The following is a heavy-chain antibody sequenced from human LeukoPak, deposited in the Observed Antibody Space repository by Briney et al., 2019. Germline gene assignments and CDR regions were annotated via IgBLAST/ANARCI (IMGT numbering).Heavy chain of an antibody. V-gene: IGHV1-8*01. CDR3: ARRSLGYSGYDLRLGY. J-gene: IGHJ4*02. D-gene: IGHD5-12*01. CDR1: GYTFTSYD. Sequence: ASVKVSCKASGYTFTSYDINWVRQATGQGLEWMGWMNPNSGNTGYAQKFQDRVTMTRNTSISTAYMELSSLRSEDTAVYYCARRSLGYSGYDLRLGYWGQGTLVTVSS. CDR2: MNPNSGNT.